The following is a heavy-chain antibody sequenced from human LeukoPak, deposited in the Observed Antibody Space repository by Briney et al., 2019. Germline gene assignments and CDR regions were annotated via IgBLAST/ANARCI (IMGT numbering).Heavy chain of an antibody. J-gene: IGHJ4*02. CDR1: GFTFSSCS. CDR2: ISSSINYI. Sequence: GGSLRLSCAASGFTFSSCSMNWVRQAPGKGLEWVSSISSSINYIYYADSVKGRFTISRDNAKNSLYLQMNSLRAEDTAVYYCARDLYHYDFWSGPDYWGQGTLVTVSS. V-gene: IGHV3-21*01. D-gene: IGHD3-3*01. CDR3: ARDLYHYDFWSGPDY.